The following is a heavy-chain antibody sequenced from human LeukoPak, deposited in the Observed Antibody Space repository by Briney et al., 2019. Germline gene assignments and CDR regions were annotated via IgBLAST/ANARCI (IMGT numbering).Heavy chain of an antibody. D-gene: IGHD3-22*01. J-gene: IGHJ3*02. CDR1: GFTFSSYA. Sequence: PGGSLRLSCAASGFTFSSYAMSWVRQAPGKGLEWVSAISGSGGSTYYADSVKGRFTISRDNSKNTLYLQMNSLRAEDTAVYYCAKAGPLVTMIVADDAFDIWGQGTMVTVSS. CDR3: AKAGPLVTMIVADDAFDI. CDR2: ISGSGGST. V-gene: IGHV3-23*01.